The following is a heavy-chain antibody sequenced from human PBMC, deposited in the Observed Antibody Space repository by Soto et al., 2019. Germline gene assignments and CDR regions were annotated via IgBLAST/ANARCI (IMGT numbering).Heavy chain of an antibody. V-gene: IGHV1-2*04. CDR1: GYTFTGYY. J-gene: IGHJ6*02. CDR2: INPNSGGT. D-gene: IGHD3-3*01. Sequence: GASVKVSCKASGYTFTGYYMHWVRQAPGQGLEWMGWINPNSGGTNYAQKFQGWVTMTRDTSISTAYMELSRLRSDDTAVYYCAIEGRYDYDFWSGPLGMDVWGQGTTVTVSS. CDR3: AIEGRYDYDFWSGPLGMDV.